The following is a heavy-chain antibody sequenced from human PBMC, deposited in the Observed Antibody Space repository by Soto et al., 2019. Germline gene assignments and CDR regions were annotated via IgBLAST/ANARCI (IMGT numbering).Heavy chain of an antibody. CDR2: IYYTGTT. J-gene: IGHJ4*02. D-gene: IGHD6-19*01. CDR1: GGSIISYY. CDR3: ARAYSSGRITHFDY. V-gene: IGHV4-59*01. Sequence: SETLSLTCTVSGGSIISYYWSWIRQPPGKGLEWIGYIYYTGTTNYNPSLKSRVTISVDTSKNQFSLKLSSVTAADTAVYYCARAYSSGRITHFDYWGQGTLVTVSS.